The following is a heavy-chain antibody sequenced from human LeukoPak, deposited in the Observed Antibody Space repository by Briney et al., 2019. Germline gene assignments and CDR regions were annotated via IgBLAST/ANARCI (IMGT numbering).Heavy chain of an antibody. CDR3: ARRGRRDGYNPANWFDP. J-gene: IGHJ5*02. V-gene: IGHV5-51*01. CDR2: IYPRDSDT. D-gene: IGHD5-24*01. CDR1: GYSFTSYW. Sequence: GESLKISCKGSGYSFTSYWIGWVRQMPGKGLEWMGIIYPRDSDTRYSPSFQGQVTISADKSISTAYLQWSSLKASDTAMYYCARRGRRDGYNPANWFDPWGQGTLVTVSS.